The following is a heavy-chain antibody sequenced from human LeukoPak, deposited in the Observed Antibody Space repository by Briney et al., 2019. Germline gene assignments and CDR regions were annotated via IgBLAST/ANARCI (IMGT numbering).Heavy chain of an antibody. J-gene: IGHJ4*02. CDR2: IYHTGST. V-gene: IGHV4-38-2*02. CDR1: SYSINSNYY. D-gene: IGHD6-19*01. Sequence: SETLSLICSVSSYSINSNYYWGWIRQSPGKGLEWIGSIYHTGSTYYNPSLKSRVTISLDASNKQFSLRLSSVTAADTAVYYCARESVGAVATFDYWGQGTLVTVSS. CDR3: ARESVGAVATFDY.